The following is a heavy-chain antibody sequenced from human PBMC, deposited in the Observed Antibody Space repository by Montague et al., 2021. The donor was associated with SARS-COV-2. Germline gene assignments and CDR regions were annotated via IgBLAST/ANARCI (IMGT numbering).Heavy chain of an antibody. CDR2: IYYSGST. CDR3: ATTGGPTTVAGPFDY. V-gene: IGHV4-39*01. Sequence: SETLSLTCTVSGGSISSGGYYWDWIRQPPGMGLEWIGTIYYSGSTDYNPSLKSRVTISADTSRNQFSLKVSSVTAADTAVYYCATTGGPTTVAGPFDYWGQGPPVTVSS. J-gene: IGHJ4*02. CDR1: GGSISSGGYY. D-gene: IGHD6-19*01.